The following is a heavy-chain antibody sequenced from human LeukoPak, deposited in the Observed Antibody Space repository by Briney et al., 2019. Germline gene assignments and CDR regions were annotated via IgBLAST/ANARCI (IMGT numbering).Heavy chain of an antibody. CDR3: ARAQYYYDSSGYNYYYYYYMDV. J-gene: IGHJ6*03. CDR1: GVSFSGYY. V-gene: IGHV4-34*01. Sequence: PSETLSLTCAVYGVSFSGYYWSWIRQPPGKGLEWIGEINHSGSTNYNPSLKSRVTISVDTSKNQFSLKLSSVTAADTAVYYCARAQYYYDSSGYNYYYYYYMDVWGKGTTVTVSS. D-gene: IGHD3-22*01. CDR2: INHSGST.